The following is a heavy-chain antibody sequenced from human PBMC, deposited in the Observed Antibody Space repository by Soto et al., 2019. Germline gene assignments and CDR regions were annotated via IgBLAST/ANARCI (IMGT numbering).Heavy chain of an antibody. D-gene: IGHD3-16*02. V-gene: IGHV1-2*02. CDR3: ARGGLYSYPY. CDR1: GYTFIGYS. Sequence: ASVKVSCKASGYTFIGYSIHWVRQAPGQGLEWMGRINPNSGETNFAQTFRGRVTMTTDTSISTAFMELSRLTSDDTAVYYCARGGLYSYPYWGQGTLGTVSS. CDR2: INPNSGET. J-gene: IGHJ4*02.